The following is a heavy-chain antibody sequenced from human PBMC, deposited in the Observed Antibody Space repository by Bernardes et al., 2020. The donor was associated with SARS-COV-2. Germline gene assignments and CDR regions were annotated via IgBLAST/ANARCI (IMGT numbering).Heavy chain of an antibody. J-gene: IGHJ6*02. CDR3: AKDGTIFVESEMDV. Sequence: GGSLLLSCAASGFTFSSSAMSWVRQAPGPGLAWVSAISGSGGSTYYADSVKGRFTISRDNSKNTLYLQMNSLRAEDTAVYYCAKDGTIFVESEMDVWGQGTTVTGSS. CDR1: GFTFSSSA. CDR2: ISGSGGST. D-gene: IGHD3-3*01. V-gene: IGHV3-23*01.